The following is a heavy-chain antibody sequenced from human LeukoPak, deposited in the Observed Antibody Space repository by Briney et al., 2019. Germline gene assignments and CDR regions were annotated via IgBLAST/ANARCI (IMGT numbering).Heavy chain of an antibody. CDR3: AKGHYYGSGSLDY. J-gene: IGHJ4*02. CDR2: ISGSGGST. D-gene: IGHD3-10*01. V-gene: IGHV3-23*01. CDR1: GLTFSSYA. Sequence: GGSLRLSCAASGLTFSSYAMTWVRQAPGKGLEWVSGISGSGGSTYYADSVKGRFTISRDNSKNTLYLQMSSLRAEDTAVYYCAKGHYYGSGSLDYWGQGTLVTVSS.